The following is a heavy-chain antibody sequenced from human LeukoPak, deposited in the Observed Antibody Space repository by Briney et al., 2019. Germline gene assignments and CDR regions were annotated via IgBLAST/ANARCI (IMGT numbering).Heavy chain of an antibody. CDR1: GFTFSSYS. D-gene: IGHD3-22*01. V-gene: IGHV3-21*01. J-gene: IGHJ3*02. CDR2: ISSSSSYI. CDR3: ATRRGYYYDSSVLDAFDI. Sequence: GGSLRLSCAASGFTFSSYSMNWVRQAPGKGLEWVSSISSSSSYIYYADSVKGRFTISRDNAKNSLYLQMNSLRAEDTAVYYCATRRGYYYDSSVLDAFDIWGQGTMVTVSS.